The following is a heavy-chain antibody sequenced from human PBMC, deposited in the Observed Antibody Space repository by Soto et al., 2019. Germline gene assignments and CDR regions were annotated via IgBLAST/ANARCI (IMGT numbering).Heavy chain of an antibody. Sequence: XETLSLTCAVYGGSFSGYYWSWIRQPPGKGLDWIGEINHSGSTNYNPSLKSRVTISVDTSKNQFSLKLSSVTAADTAVYYCARSHGIAARPLRANYYYGMDVWGQGTTVTVSS. V-gene: IGHV4-34*01. CDR1: GGSFSGYY. J-gene: IGHJ6*02. CDR2: INHSGST. CDR3: ARSHGIAARPLRANYYYGMDV. D-gene: IGHD6-6*01.